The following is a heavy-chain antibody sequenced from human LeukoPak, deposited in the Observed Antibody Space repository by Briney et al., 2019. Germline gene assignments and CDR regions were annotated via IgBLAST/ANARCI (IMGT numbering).Heavy chain of an antibody. Sequence: GGSLRLSCAASGFTFSSNYMSWVRQAPGKGLEWVSVIYSGGSTYYADSVKGRFTISRDNSKNTLYLQMNSLRAEDTAVYYCAGVQQQLVRYYYYGMDVWGQGTTVTVSS. V-gene: IGHV3-53*01. D-gene: IGHD6-13*01. CDR2: IYSGGST. J-gene: IGHJ6*02. CDR3: AGVQQQLVRYYYYGMDV. CDR1: GFTFSSNY.